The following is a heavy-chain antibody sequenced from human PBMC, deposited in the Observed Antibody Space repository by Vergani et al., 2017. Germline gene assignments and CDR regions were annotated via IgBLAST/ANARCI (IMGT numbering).Heavy chain of an antibody. CDR3: TAGNPDTFDY. D-gene: IGHD4-23*01. CDR2: IKSKTDGGTT. Sequence: EVQLLESGGGLVQPGGSLRLSCAASGFTFSSYAMSWVRQAPGKGLEWVGRIKSKTDGGTTDYAAPVKGRFTISRDDSKNTLYLQMNSLKTEDTAVYYCTAGNPDTFDYWGQGTLVTVSS. V-gene: IGHV3-15*01. CDR1: GFTFSSYA. J-gene: IGHJ4*02.